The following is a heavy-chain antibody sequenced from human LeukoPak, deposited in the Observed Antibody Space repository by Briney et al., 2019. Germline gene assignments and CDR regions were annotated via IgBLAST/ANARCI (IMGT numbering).Heavy chain of an antibody. CDR1: GFTFSNYW. V-gene: IGHV3-74*01. CDR2: VNSDGSNT. Sequence: AGGSLRLSCAASGFTFSNYWMHWVRQVPGKGLVWVSRVNSDGSNTYYADSVKGRFTISRDNAKNTLYLQMNSLRAEDTAVYYCASLSLGHYWGQGTLVTVSS. CDR3: ASLSLGHY. D-gene: IGHD6-6*01. J-gene: IGHJ4*02.